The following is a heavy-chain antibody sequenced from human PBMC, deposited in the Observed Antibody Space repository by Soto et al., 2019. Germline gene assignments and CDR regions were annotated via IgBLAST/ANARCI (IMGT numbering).Heavy chain of an antibody. CDR2: INGDGTNT. Sequence: EVRLVESGGGLVQPGGSLRLSCAASGFTFSTYWMHWVRQAPGKGLVWVSRINGDGTNTQYADSVKGRFTISRDNAKNTLYMQMNTLRGADTAMYYCASIPMVRGPSDYWGQGTLVTVSS. CDR1: GFTFSTYW. CDR3: ASIPMVRGPSDY. J-gene: IGHJ4*02. D-gene: IGHD3-10*01. V-gene: IGHV3-74*02.